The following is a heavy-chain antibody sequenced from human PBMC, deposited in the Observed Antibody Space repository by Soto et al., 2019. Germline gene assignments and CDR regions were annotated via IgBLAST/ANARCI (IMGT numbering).Heavy chain of an antibody. CDR3: ARGGYSNYYLRKFYFDY. V-gene: IGHV4-30-4*01. D-gene: IGHD4-4*01. Sequence: SETLSLTCTVSGGSISSDHYYWSWIRQPPGKGLEWVGYIYYSGITYYKPSLKSRITISLDTSKSQFSLRLSSVAAADTAVYYCARGGYSNYYLRKFYFDYWGRGTLVTVSS. CDR1: GGSISSDHYY. CDR2: IYYSGIT. J-gene: IGHJ4*02.